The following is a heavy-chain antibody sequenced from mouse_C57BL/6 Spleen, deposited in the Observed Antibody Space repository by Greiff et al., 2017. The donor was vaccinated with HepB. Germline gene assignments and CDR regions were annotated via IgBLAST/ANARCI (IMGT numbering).Heavy chain of an antibody. V-gene: IGHV1-64*01. CDR3: ARASDWDGGYFDY. D-gene: IGHD4-1*01. CDR1: GYTFTSYW. J-gene: IGHJ2*01. CDR2: IHPNSGST. Sequence: QVQLQQPGAELVKPGASVKLSCKASGYTFTSYWMHWVKQRPGQGLEWIGMIHPNSGSTNYNEKFKSKATLTVDKSSSTAYMQLSSLTSEDSAVYYGARASDWDGGYFDYWGQGTTLTVSS.